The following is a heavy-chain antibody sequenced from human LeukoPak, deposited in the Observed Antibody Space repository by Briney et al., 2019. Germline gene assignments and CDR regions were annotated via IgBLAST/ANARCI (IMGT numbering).Heavy chain of an antibody. D-gene: IGHD3-22*01. J-gene: IGHJ4*02. CDR1: GDTFTSYD. CDR3: ARGGYYDSSGLDY. CDR2: MNPNSGNT. Sequence: ASVRVSCKASGDTFTSYDINWVRQAPGQGLEWMGWMNPNSGNTGYAQKFQGRVTITRNTSISTAYMELSSLRSEDTAVYYCARGGYYDSSGLDYWGQGTLVTVSS. V-gene: IGHV1-8*03.